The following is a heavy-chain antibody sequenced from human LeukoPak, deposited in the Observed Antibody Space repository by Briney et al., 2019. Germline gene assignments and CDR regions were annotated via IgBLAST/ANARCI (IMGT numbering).Heavy chain of an antibody. CDR1: GYTFTGYY. V-gene: IGHV1-2*02. D-gene: IGHD3-9*01. CDR2: INPNSCGT. CDR3: ARLYRSASRPHFDWLLEDY. J-gene: IGHJ4*02. Sequence: ASVKVSCKASGYTFTGYYMHWVRQAPGQGLEWMGWINPNSCGTNYAQKFQGRVTMTRDTSISTDYMELSRLRSDDTAVYYCARLYRSASRPHFDWLLEDYWGQGTLVTVSS.